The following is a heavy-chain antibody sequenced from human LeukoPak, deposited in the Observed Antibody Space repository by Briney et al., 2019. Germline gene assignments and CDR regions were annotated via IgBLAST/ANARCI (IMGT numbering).Heavy chain of an antibody. Sequence: SETLSLTCTVSGGSISSYYWSWIRQPPGKGLEWIGYIYYSGSTNYNPSLKSRVTISVDTSKNQFSLKLSSVTAADTAVYYCARGGGYYYDSSGYYPYWGQGTLVTVSS. J-gene: IGHJ4*02. CDR2: IYYSGST. CDR3: ARGGGYYYDSSGYYPY. D-gene: IGHD3-22*01. V-gene: IGHV4-59*01. CDR1: GGSISSYY.